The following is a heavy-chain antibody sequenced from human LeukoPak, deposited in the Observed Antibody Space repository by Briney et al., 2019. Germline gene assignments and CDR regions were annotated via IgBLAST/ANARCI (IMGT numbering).Heavy chain of an antibody. CDR3: AKTPFMGYGSDYFDD. V-gene: IGHV3-23*01. Sequence: PGGSLRLSCAASGFTFSSYAMSWVRQAPGKGLDWVSAISDSGGNTYFADSVKGRFTISRDNSKNTLYLQMNSLRAEDTAVYYCAKTPFMGYGSDYFDDWGQGTLVTVSS. CDR1: GFTFSSYA. CDR2: ISDSGGNT. J-gene: IGHJ4*02. D-gene: IGHD3-10*01.